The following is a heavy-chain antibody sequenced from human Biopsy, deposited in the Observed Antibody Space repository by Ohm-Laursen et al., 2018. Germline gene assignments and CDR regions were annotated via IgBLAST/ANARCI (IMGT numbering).Heavy chain of an antibody. J-gene: IGHJ4*02. Sequence: GSLRLSCAASEFNVDRNHTNWVRQAPGKGLEWVSNINSVGTIYYADSVRGRFTISRDNAKNSLYLQMNSLRVEDTAVYYCARSVGIMAAPIDYWGQGTLVTVSS. CDR2: INSVGTI. V-gene: IGHV3-48*03. CDR3: ARSVGIMAAPIDY. CDR1: EFNVDRNH. D-gene: IGHD3-16*01.